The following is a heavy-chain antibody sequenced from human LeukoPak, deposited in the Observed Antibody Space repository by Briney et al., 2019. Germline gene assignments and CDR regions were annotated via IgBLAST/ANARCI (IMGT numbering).Heavy chain of an antibody. CDR1: GFTVSGTF. CDR3: ARVLRSGISGFALNV. V-gene: IGHV3-66*02. Sequence: PGGSLRLSCAASGFTVSGTFMTWVRQAAGKGLGWVSIIYNGGTTYYADSVRGRFTISKDNSYNTLYLQMNSLGPDDTAIYYCARVLRSGISGFALNVWGQGTMVTVSS. J-gene: IGHJ3*01. CDR2: IYNGGTT. D-gene: IGHD3-3*01.